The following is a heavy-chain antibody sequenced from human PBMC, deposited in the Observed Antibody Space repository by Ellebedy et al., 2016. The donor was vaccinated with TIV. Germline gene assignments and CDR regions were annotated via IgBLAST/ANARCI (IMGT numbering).Heavy chain of an antibody. CDR3: ARDPPRYYDSSGYYPFDY. CDR2: IDRDGSVT. V-gene: IGHV3-74*01. D-gene: IGHD3-22*01. J-gene: IGHJ4*02. CDR1: GFTFSTYW. Sequence: GESLKISCAASGFTFSTYWMHWVRQAPGKGLVWVSRIDRDGSVTHYADSVKGRFTISRYNARNTLYLQMNSLRAEDTAVYYCARDPPRYYDSSGYYPFDYWGQGTLVTVSS.